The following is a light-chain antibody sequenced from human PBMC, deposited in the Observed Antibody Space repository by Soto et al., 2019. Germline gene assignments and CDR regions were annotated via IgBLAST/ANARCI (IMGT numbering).Light chain of an antibody. J-gene: IGLJ1*01. CDR2: EVS. V-gene: IGLV2-8*01. CDR1: SSDVGGYNY. Sequence: QSVLSQPPSASGSPGQSVTISCTGTSSDVGGYNYVSWYQQHPGKAPKLMIYEVSKRPSGVPDRFSASKSGNTASLTVSGLQAEDEANYYCSSYAGRLYVFGTGTRSPS. CDR3: SSYAGRLYV.